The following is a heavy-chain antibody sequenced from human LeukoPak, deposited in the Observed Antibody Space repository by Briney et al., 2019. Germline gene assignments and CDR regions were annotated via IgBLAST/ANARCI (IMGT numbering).Heavy chain of an antibody. V-gene: IGHV4-34*01. CDR3: ARGTYSSSWYRSDAFDI. J-gene: IGHJ3*02. CDR1: GGSFSGYY. Sequence: SETLSLTCAVYGGSFSGYYWSWIRQPPGKGLEWIGEINHSGSTNYNPSLKSRVTISVDTSKNQFSLKLSSVTAADTAVYYCARGTYSSSWYRSDAFDIWGQGTMVTVSS. D-gene: IGHD6-13*01. CDR2: INHSGST.